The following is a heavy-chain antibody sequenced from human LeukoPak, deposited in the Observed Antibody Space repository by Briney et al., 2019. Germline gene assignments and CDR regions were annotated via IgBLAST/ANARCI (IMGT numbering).Heavy chain of an antibody. CDR1: GGSISSGGYY. CDR2: INHSGST. V-gene: IGHV4-30-4*08. Sequence: PSQTLSLTCTVSGGSISSGGYYWSWIRQPPGKGLEWIGEINHSGSTNYHPSLKSRVNLSVDTSKNQFSLKLNSVPAADTAVYYCARIPPPGATAYGVVDYWGQGTLITVSS. D-gene: IGHD3-16*01. CDR3: ARIPPPGATAYGVVDY. J-gene: IGHJ4*02.